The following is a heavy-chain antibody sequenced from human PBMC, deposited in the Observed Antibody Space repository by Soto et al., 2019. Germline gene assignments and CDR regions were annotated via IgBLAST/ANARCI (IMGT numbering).Heavy chain of an antibody. D-gene: IGHD1-26*01. CDR2: ISYDGSNK. J-gene: IGHJ4*02. CDR1: GFTFSSYG. CDR3: AKDFLPGIVGATVDY. V-gene: IGHV3-30*18. Sequence: QVQLVESGGGVVQPGRSLRLSCAASGFTFSSYGMHWVRQAAGKGLEWVAVISYDGSNKYYADSVKGRFTISRDNSKNTLYLQMNSLRAEDTAVYYCAKDFLPGIVGATVDYWGQGTLVTVSS.